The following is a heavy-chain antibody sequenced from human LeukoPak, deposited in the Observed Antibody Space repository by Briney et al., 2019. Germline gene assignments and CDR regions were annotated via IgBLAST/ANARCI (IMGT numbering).Heavy chain of an antibody. CDR2: ISYDGSNK. J-gene: IGHJ3*02. D-gene: IGHD2-15*01. V-gene: IGHV3-30-3*01. Sequence: SVASISYDGSNKYYADSLKGRFTISRDNSKTTLSLQMNSLRAEDTAVYYCIVVVGPGAFDIWGQGTMVTVSS. CDR3: IVVVGPGAFDI.